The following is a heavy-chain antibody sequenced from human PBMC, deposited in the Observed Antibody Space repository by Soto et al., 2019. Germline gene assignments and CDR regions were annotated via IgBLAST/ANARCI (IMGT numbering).Heavy chain of an antibody. CDR2: ISAYNGNT. V-gene: IGHV1-18*01. Sequence: QVQLVQSGAEVKNPGASVKVSCKASGYTFTSYGISWVRQAPGQGLEWMGWISAYNGNTNYARKLQGRVTMTTDTSTSTAYMEPRSLRSDDTAVYYCARVPIDNYCSGGSCYSVAGAFDIWGQGTMVTVSS. J-gene: IGHJ3*02. CDR1: GYTFTSYG. CDR3: ARVPIDNYCSGGSCYSVAGAFDI. D-gene: IGHD2-15*01.